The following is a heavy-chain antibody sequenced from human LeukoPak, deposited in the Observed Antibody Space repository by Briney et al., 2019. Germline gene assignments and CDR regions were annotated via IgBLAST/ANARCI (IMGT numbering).Heavy chain of an antibody. D-gene: IGHD5-24*01. Sequence: LSGGSLRLSCAASGFTFSSYWMSWVRPAPGKGLEWVANIKQDGSEKYYADSVKGRFTISRDNAKNTLYLQMNSLRAEDTAVYYCARDFGDGYNLVDYWGQGTLVTVSS. J-gene: IGHJ4*02. CDR2: IKQDGSEK. CDR1: GFTFSSYW. V-gene: IGHV3-7*01. CDR3: ARDFGDGYNLVDY.